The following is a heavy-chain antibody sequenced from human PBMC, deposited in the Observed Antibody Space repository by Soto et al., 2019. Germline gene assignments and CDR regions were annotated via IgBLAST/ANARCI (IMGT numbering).Heavy chain of an antibody. V-gene: IGHV3-21*01. CDR1: GFTFSSYS. CDR3: ATQGDCSGGSCN. D-gene: IGHD2-15*01. Sequence: SLRLSCAASGFTFSSYSMNWVRQAPGKGLECVSSISSSSSYIYYADSVKGRFTISRDNAKNSLYLQMNSLRAEDTAVYYCATQGDCSGGSCNWGQGTLVTVSS. J-gene: IGHJ4*02. CDR2: ISSSSSYI.